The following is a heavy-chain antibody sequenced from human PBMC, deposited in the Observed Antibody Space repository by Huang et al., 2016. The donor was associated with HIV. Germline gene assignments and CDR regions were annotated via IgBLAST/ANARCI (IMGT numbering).Heavy chain of an antibody. CDR3: ARMFKYDSGGYWGNDAFDI. CDR2: IRHRGST. V-gene: IGHV4-34*02. J-gene: IGHJ3*02. CDR1: GGSFSGHY. D-gene: IGHD3-22*01. Sequence: QVQLQQWGAELLKPSETLSLTCAVSGGSFSGHYWTWIRQPPGRGLEWIGEIRHRGSTTYNPSLKSRVTISVDTSQSQFSLKLTSVTAADTAIYYCARMFKYDSGGYWGNDAFDIWGQGTMVTVSS.